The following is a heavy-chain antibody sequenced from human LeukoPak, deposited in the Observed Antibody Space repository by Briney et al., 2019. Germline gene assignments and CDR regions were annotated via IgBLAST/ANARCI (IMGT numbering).Heavy chain of an antibody. CDR3: VRDPDALDF. V-gene: IGHV3-48*02. J-gene: IGHJ4*02. CDR1: GFTFSGYS. CDR2: IRSSGSPI. Sequence: GGSLRLSCAASGFTFSGYSMNWVRQAPGKGLEWAAYIRSSGSPIYYAGSVKGRFTISRDNAKNSLYLQMNSLRDEDTAVYYCVRDPDALDFWGQGTPVTVSS.